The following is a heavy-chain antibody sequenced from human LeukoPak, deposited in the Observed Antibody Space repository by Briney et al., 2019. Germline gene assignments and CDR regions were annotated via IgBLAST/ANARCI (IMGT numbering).Heavy chain of an antibody. Sequence: SETLSLTCTVSGGSISSYYWSWIRQPPGKGLEWIGYIYYSGSTNYNPSLKGRVTISVDTSKNQFSLKLSSVTAADTAVYYCARDGGSAGYYYYYYMDVWGKGTTVTVSS. CDR3: ARDGGSAGYYYYYYMDV. D-gene: IGHD2-15*01. CDR1: GGSISSYY. J-gene: IGHJ6*03. CDR2: IYYSGST. V-gene: IGHV4-59*01.